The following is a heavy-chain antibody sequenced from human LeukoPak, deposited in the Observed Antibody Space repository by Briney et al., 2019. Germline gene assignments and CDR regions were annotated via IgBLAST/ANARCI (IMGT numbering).Heavy chain of an antibody. CDR3: ARVGSAAGTGPYFDY. CDR1: GFTFSIYS. Sequence: GGSLRLSCATSGFTFSIYSMNWVRQAPGKGLEWVSSITSSSSYIYYADSLKGRFTISRDNDKSSLYLQMNSLRAEDTAVYYCARVGSAAGTGPYFDYWGQGTLVTVSS. CDR2: ITSSSSYI. V-gene: IGHV3-21*01. D-gene: IGHD6-13*01. J-gene: IGHJ4*02.